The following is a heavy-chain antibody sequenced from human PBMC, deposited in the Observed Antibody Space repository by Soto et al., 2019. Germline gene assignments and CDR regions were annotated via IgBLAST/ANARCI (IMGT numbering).Heavy chain of an antibody. J-gene: IGHJ4*02. CDR3: ARSSTNGPYYFDY. CDR1: GFTFSDYY. Sequence: GGSLRLSCAASGFTFSDYYMSWIRQAPGKGLEWVSYISSSGSTIYYADSVKGRSTISRDNAKNSLYLQMNSLRAEDTAVYYCARSSTNGPYYFDYWGQGTLVTVSS. D-gene: IGHD1-1*01. CDR2: ISSSGSTI. V-gene: IGHV3-11*01.